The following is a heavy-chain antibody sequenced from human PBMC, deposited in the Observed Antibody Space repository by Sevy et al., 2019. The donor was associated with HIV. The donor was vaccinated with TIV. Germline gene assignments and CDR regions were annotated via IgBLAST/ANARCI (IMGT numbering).Heavy chain of an antibody. CDR3: VRAIAADGSF. J-gene: IGHJ4*02. D-gene: IGHD6-13*01. CDR2: IKQDGSVK. Sequence: GSLRLSCVASRFTLNSYWMSWVRQAPGKGLEWVANIKQDGSVKYYVNSVKGRFTISRDNARNLLYLQMNSLGVEDTALYYCVRAIAADGSFWGQGTLVTVSS. CDR1: RFTLNSYW. V-gene: IGHV3-7*01.